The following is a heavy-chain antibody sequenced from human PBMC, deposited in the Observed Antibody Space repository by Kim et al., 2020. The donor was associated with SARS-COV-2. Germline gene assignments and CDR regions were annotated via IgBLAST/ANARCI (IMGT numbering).Heavy chain of an antibody. D-gene: IGHD6-19*01. CDR3: ARHPRIAVAGNWFDP. CDR1: GGSISSSSYY. V-gene: IGHV4-39*01. CDR2: IYYSGST. Sequence: SETLSLTCTVSGGSISSSSYYWGWIRQPPGKGLEWTGSIYYSGSTYYNPSLKSRVIISVDTSKNQFSLKLSSVTAADTAVYYCARHPRIAVAGNWFDPWGQGTLVTVSS. J-gene: IGHJ5*02.